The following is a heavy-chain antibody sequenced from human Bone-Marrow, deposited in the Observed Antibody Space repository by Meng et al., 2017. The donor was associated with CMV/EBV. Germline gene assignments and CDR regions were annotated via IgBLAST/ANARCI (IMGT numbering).Heavy chain of an antibody. V-gene: IGHV1-18*01. Sequence: ASVKVSCKASGYTFTSYYIHWVRQASGQGLEWMGWINPNSGDTDYSQKLQGRVTMTTDTSTSTAYMELRSLRSDDTAVYYCARDQDGTIFGVVLSFDPWGQGTLVTVSS. D-gene: IGHD3-3*01. CDR3: ARDQDGTIFGVVLSFDP. CDR2: INPNSGDT. CDR1: GYTFTSYY. J-gene: IGHJ5*02.